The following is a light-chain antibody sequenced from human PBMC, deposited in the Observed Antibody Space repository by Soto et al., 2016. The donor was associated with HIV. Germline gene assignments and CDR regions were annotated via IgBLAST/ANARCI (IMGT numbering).Light chain of an antibody. Sequence: DIQMTQSPSSLSASVGDKLTITCRASQNIDSYLSWYQQKPGKAPKLLIYGASSLQSGVPSRFSGSGSGTDFTLTITSLQPEDVATYYCQQSHSTPRTFGQGTKVE. CDR3: QQSHSTPRT. CDR2: GAS. CDR1: QNIDSY. V-gene: IGKV1-39*01. J-gene: IGKJ1*01.